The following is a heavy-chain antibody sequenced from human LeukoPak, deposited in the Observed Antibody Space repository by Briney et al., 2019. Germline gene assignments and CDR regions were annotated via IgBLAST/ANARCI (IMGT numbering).Heavy chain of an antibody. CDR3: ARRSVTASYTYFDY. J-gene: IGHJ4*02. V-gene: IGHV5-51*01. CDR1: GFSFTNYW. Sequence: GESLKISCKVSGFSFTNYWTGWVRQMPGKGLEWMGIIYPADSDARYSPSFQGQVTISADESIYTAYLQWNSLKASDTATYYCARRSVTASYTYFDYWGQGTLVTVSS. D-gene: IGHD2-2*02. CDR2: IYPADSDA.